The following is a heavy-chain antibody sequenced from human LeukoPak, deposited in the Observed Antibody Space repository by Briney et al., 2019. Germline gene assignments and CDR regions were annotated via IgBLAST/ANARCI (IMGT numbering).Heavy chain of an antibody. Sequence: GGSLRLSCAASGFTFSDYYMSWIRQAPGKGLEWVSYISSSGSTIYYADSVKGRFTISRDNAKNSLYLQMNSLRAEDTAVYYCARHASHCSSASCSLPLPLDYWSQGTLVTVSS. D-gene: IGHD2-2*01. CDR2: ISSSGSTI. CDR1: GFTFSDYY. J-gene: IGHJ4*02. CDR3: ARHASHCSSASCSLPLPLDY. V-gene: IGHV3-11*04.